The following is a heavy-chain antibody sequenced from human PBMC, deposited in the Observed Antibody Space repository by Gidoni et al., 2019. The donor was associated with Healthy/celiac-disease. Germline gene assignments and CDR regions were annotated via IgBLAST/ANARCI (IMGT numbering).Heavy chain of an antibody. J-gene: IGHJ3*02. Sequence: QLQLQESGPGLVKPSETLSLTCTVSGGSISSSSYYWGWIRQPPGKGLEWIGSIYYSGSTYYNPSLKSRVTISVDTSKNQFSLKLSSVTAADTAVYYCARTRKIVGATHDAFDIWGQGTMVTVSS. D-gene: IGHD1-26*01. V-gene: IGHV4-39*01. CDR1: GGSISSSSYY. CDR3: ARTRKIVGATHDAFDI. CDR2: IYYSGST.